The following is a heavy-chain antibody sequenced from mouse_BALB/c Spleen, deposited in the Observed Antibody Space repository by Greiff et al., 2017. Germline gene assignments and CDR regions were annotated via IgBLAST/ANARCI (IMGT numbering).Heavy chain of an antibody. Sequence: EVQGVESGGGLVQPGGSLRLSCATSGFTFTDYYMSWVRQPPGKALEWLGFIRNKANGYTTEYSASVKGRFTISRDNSQSILYLQMNTLRAEDSATYYCARDIGYGNHFDYWGQGTTLTVSS. CDR2: IRNKANGYTT. V-gene: IGHV7-3*02. D-gene: IGHD2-10*02. CDR1: GFTFTDYY. CDR3: ARDIGYGNHFDY. J-gene: IGHJ2*01.